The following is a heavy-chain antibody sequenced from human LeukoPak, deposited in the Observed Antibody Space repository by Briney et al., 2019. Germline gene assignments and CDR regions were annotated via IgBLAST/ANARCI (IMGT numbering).Heavy chain of an antibody. CDR3: HSGSPRFGAFDI. J-gene: IGHJ3*02. D-gene: IGHD3-10*01. V-gene: IGHV3-30*02. CDR2: IRYDGSNK. Sequence: PGGSLRLSCAASGFTFSSYGMHWVRQAPGKGLEWVAFIRYDGSNKYYADSVKGRFTISRDNSKNTLYLQMNSPRAEDTAVYYCHSGSPRFGAFDIWGQGTMVTVSS. CDR1: GFTFSSYG.